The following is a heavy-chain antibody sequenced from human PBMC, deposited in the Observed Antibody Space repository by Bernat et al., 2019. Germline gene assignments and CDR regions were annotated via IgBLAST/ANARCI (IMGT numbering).Heavy chain of an antibody. CDR2: IYPGDSDT. D-gene: IGHD4/OR15-4a*01. CDR3: ARHRARYYYYYYMDV. CDR1: GHSFTSYW. J-gene: IGHJ6*03. Sequence: EVQLVQSGAEVKKPGESLKISCKGSGHSFTSYWIGWVRQMPGKGLEWMGIIYPGDSDTRYSPSFQGQVTISADKSISTAYLQWSSLKASDTAMYYCARHRARYYYYYYMDVWGKGTTVTVSS. V-gene: IGHV5-51*01.